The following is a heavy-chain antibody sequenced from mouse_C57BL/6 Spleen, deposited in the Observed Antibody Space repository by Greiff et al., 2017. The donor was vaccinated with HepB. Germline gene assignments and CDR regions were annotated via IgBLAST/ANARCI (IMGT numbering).Heavy chain of an antibody. CDR2: INYDGSST. J-gene: IGHJ1*03. D-gene: IGHD1-1*01. CDR1: GFTFSDYY. CDR3: ARRTTWGYFDV. Sequence: EVQVVESEGGLVQPGSSMKLSCTASGFTFSDYYMAWVRQVPEKGLEWVANINYDGSSTYYLDSLKSRFIISRDNAKNILYLQMSSLKSEDTATYYCARRTTWGYFDVWGTGTTVTVSS. V-gene: IGHV5-16*01.